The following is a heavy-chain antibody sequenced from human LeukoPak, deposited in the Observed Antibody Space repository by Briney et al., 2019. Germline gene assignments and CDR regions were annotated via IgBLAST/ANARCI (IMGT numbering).Heavy chain of an antibody. CDR2: ISSSGSTI. J-gene: IGHJ4*02. Sequence: PGGSLRLSCAASGFTFSDYYMSWIRQAPGKGLEWVSYISSSGSTIYYGDSVKGRFTISRDNAKNSLYLQMNSLRAEDTAVYYCAKDRSGYDRGYFDYWGQGTLVTVSS. CDR1: GFTFSDYY. CDR3: AKDRSGYDRGYFDY. V-gene: IGHV3-11*01. D-gene: IGHD5-12*01.